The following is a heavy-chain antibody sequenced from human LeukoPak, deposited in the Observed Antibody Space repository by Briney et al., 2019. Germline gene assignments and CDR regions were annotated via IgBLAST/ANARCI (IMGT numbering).Heavy chain of an antibody. V-gene: IGHV3-74*01. CDR2: LNSDGSST. CDR1: GFTFSNYW. D-gene: IGHD3-16*01. Sequence: GGSLRLSCAACGFTFSNYWMHLVRQAPGKELVWVSRLNSDGSSTNYADSVKGRFTISRDNAKNTLYLQMNSLRDEDTAVFYCARSRYDYIWGIDYWGQGTLVTISS. J-gene: IGHJ4*02. CDR3: ARSRYDYIWGIDY.